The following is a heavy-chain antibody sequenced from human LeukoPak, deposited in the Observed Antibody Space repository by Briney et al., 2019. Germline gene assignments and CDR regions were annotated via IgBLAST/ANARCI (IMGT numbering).Heavy chain of an antibody. CDR1: GFTFSSYA. Sequence: PGEALMLGFSAYGFTFSSYAMDWVRQAPGKGLGRVAVISYDGSNRYEAGSVKGRFTTSSANSKNPLYLQTNSLRAEDTAVYYCARSLRYFAWFFDYWGQGTLVTVSS. V-gene: IGHV3-30*04. CDR3: ARSLRYFAWFFDY. D-gene: IGHD3-9*01. J-gene: IGHJ4*02. CDR2: ISYDGSNR.